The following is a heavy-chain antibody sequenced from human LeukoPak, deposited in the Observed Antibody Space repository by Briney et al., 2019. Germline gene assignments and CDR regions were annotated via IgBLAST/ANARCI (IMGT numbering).Heavy chain of an antibody. Sequence: GGSLRLSCAASGFTVSSNYMSWVRQAPGKGLEWVSVIYSGGSTYYADSVKGRFTISRDNSKNTLYLQMNSLRAEDTAVYCCARDQGLILGAFDIWGQGTMVTVSS. D-gene: IGHD2-21*01. CDR3: ARDQGLILGAFDI. CDR2: IYSGGST. J-gene: IGHJ3*02. CDR1: GFTVSSNY. V-gene: IGHV3-66*01.